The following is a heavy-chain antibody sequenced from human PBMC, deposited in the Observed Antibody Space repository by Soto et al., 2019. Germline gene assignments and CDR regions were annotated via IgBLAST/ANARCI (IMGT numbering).Heavy chain of an antibody. D-gene: IGHD3-9*01. CDR2: IWYDGSNK. CDR3: ARDEERNNFDWDYFDY. Sequence: QVQLVESGGGVVQPGRSLRLSCAASGFTFSSYGMHWVRQAPGKGLEWVAVIWYDGSNKYYADSVKGRFTISRDNSKNTLYLQMNSLRAEDMAVYYCARDEERNNFDWDYFDYWGQGTLVTVSS. J-gene: IGHJ4*02. V-gene: IGHV3-33*01. CDR1: GFTFSSYG.